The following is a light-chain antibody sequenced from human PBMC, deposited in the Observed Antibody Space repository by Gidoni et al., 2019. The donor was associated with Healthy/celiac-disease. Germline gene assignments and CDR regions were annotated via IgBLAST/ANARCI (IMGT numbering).Light chain of an antibody. V-gene: IGLV2-14*01. J-gene: IGLJ1*01. CDR2: EVS. CDR3: SSYTSSSTLV. Sequence: QSALTQPASVSGPPVQSITISCTGTSSDVGGYNYVSWYQQHPGKAPKLMIYEVSNRPSGVSNRFSGSKSGNTASLTISGLQAEDEADYYCSSYTSSSTLVFGTGTKVTVL. CDR1: SSDVGGYNY.